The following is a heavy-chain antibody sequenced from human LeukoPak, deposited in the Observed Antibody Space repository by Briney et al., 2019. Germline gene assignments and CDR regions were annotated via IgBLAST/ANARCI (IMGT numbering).Heavy chain of an antibody. Sequence: PGGSLRLSCAASGFTFSSYWMHRVRQAPGKGLVWVSRINSDGSSTSYADSVKGRFTISRDNAKNTLYLQMNSLRAEDTAVYYCATTRRDYDFWSGYRPIDYWGQGTLVTVSS. CDR1: GFTFSSYW. D-gene: IGHD3-3*01. CDR2: INSDGSST. CDR3: ATTRRDYDFWSGYRPIDY. J-gene: IGHJ4*02. V-gene: IGHV3-74*01.